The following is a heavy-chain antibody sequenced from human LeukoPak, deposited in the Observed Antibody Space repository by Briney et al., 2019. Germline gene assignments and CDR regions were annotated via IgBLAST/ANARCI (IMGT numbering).Heavy chain of an antibody. D-gene: IGHD1-14*01. CDR3: ARAQPKPFYY. CDR1: GGSFSGYY. V-gene: IGHV4-34*01. CDR2: INNSGST. Sequence: PSETLSLTCAVYGGSFSGYYWSWIRQPPGKGLEWIGAINNSGSTNYTPSPKSRATTSVETSKNPSSLKLSCGTAADTAVYYYARAQPKPFYYGGQGTLVTVPS. J-gene: IGHJ4*02.